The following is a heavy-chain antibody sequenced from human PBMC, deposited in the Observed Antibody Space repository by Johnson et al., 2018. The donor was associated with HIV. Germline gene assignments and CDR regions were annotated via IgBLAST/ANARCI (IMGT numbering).Heavy chain of an antibody. D-gene: IGHD3-3*01. J-gene: IGHJ3*02. CDR1: GFTFNSNA. CDR2: ISYDGSSK. CDR3: VKDPNTYYNFWSGTRASAI. Sequence: QVQLVESGGGVVQPGRSLRLSCAASGFTFNSNAMHWVRQAPGKGLEWVAVISYDGSSKYYADSVKGRFTISRDNSRNTLYLQMNSLRAEDTAVYYCVKDPNTYYNFWSGTRASAIWGQGTMVTVSS. V-gene: IGHV3-30-3*01.